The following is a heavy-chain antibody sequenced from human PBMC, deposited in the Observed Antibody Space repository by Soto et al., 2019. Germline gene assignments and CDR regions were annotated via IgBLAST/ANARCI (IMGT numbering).Heavy chain of an antibody. CDR3: AKDLRPNDSSGYYFFDY. D-gene: IGHD3-22*01. J-gene: IGHJ4*02. Sequence: GGSLRLSCAASGFTFSSYGMHWVRQAPGKGLEWVAVISYDGSNKYYADSVKGRFTISRDNSKNTLYLQMNGLRAEDTAVYYCAKDLRPNDSSGYYFFDYWGQGTLVTVSS. V-gene: IGHV3-30*18. CDR1: GFTFSSYG. CDR2: ISYDGSNK.